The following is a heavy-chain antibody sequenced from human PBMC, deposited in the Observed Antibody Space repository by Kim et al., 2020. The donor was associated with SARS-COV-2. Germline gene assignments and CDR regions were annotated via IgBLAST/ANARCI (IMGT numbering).Heavy chain of an antibody. J-gene: IGHJ6*02. CDR1: GYTFTSYD. CDR3: ARDRWELLPYYYYGMDV. D-gene: IGHD1-26*01. V-gene: IGHV1-8*01. Sequence: ASVKVSCKASGYTFTSYDINWVRQATGQGLEWMGWMNPNSGNTGYAQKFQGRVTMTRNTSISTAYMELSSLRSEDTAVYYCARDRWELLPYYYYGMDVWCQGTTVTVSS. CDR2: MNPNSGNT.